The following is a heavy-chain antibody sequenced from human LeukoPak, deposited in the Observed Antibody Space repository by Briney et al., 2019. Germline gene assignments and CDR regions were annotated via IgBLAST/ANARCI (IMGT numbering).Heavy chain of an antibody. Sequence: SETFSLTCSVSGGSISSSGYCWGWIRQPPGKGLEWIGSIYSSGSTYYNPSLKSRVTMFVDTSKNQFSLRLSSVTAADTAVFYCARHRSGYDYFDYWGRGTLVTVSS. CDR1: GGSISSSGYC. V-gene: IGHV4-39*01. CDR3: ARHRSGYDYFDY. CDR2: IYSSGST. D-gene: IGHD5-12*01. J-gene: IGHJ4*02.